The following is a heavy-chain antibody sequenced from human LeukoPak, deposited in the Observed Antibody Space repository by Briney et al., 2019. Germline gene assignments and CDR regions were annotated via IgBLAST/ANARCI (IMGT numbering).Heavy chain of an antibody. V-gene: IGHV4-59*01. CDR1: GGSISSYY. D-gene: IGHD6-13*01. CDR3: ARDLAAAGTFDY. J-gene: IGHJ4*02. Sequence: SETLSLTCTVSGGSISSYYWSWIRQPPGKGLEWIGYIYYSGSTNYNPSLKSRVTISEDTSKNQFSLKLRSVTAADTAVYYCARDLAAAGTFDYWGQGTLVTVSS. CDR2: IYYSGST.